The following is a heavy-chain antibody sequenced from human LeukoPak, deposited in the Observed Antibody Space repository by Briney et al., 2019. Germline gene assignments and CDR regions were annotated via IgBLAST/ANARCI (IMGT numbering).Heavy chain of an antibody. J-gene: IGHJ4*02. CDR2: ISSSSSCI. CDR3: ARGYDSSGYGY. CDR1: GFTFSSYS. D-gene: IGHD3-22*01. V-gene: IGHV3-21*01. Sequence: GGSLRLSCAASGFTFSSYSMNWVRQAPGKGLEWVSSISSSSSCIYYADSVKGRFTISRDNAKNSLYLQMNSLRAEDTAVYYCARGYDSSGYGYWGQGTLVTVSS.